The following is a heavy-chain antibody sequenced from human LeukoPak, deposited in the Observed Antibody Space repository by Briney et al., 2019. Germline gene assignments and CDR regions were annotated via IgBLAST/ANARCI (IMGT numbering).Heavy chain of an antibody. CDR1: GGSFSGYY. CDR3: ARRGRGYSSGWYGRFDY. CDR2: INQSGST. D-gene: IGHD6-19*01. J-gene: IGHJ4*02. Sequence: SETLSLTCAVYGGSFSGYYWSWIRQPPGKGLEWIGEINQSGSTNYNPSLKSRVTISVDTSKNQFSLKLSSVTAADTAVYYCARRGRGYSSGWYGRFDYWGQGTLVTVSS. V-gene: IGHV4-34*01.